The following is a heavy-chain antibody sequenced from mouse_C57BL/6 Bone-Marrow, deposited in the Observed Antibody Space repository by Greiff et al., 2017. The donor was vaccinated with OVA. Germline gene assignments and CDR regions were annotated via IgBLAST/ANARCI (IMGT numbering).Heavy chain of an antibody. J-gene: IGHJ2*01. D-gene: IGHD2-10*02. Sequence: EVQLVESGGGLVKPGGSLKLSCAASGFTFSSYAMSWVRQTPEKRLEWVATISDGGSYTYYPDNVKGRFTISRDNAKNNLYLQMSHLKSEDTAMYYCARGYGNYALYYFDYWGQGTTLTVSS. CDR1: GFTFSSYA. CDR3: ARGYGNYALYYFDY. CDR2: ISDGGSYT. V-gene: IGHV5-4*01.